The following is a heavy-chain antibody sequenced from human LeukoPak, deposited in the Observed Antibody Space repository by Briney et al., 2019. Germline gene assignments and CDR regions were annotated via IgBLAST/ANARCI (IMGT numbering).Heavy chain of an antibody. CDR2: ISYDGSNK. Sequence: GGSQRLSCAASGFTFSSYGMYWVRQAPGKGLEWVAVISYDGSNKYYADSVKGRFTISRDNSKNTLYLQMNSLRAEDTAVYYCAKDRYGDYVYYFDYWGQGTLVTVSS. CDR1: GFTFSSYG. CDR3: AKDRYGDYVYYFDY. V-gene: IGHV3-30*18. D-gene: IGHD4-17*01. J-gene: IGHJ4*02.